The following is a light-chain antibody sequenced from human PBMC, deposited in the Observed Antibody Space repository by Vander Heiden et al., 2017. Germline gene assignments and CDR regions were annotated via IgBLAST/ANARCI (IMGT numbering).Light chain of an antibody. Sequence: FMMSQSPSSLSASFGDTVTIACRASQTLSSHLNWYQPKPGKAPKLLIYAASTLQSGVPSRFSGSGSVTDFTLTISSLQPEDFATYYCQQSYSTPRYTFGHGTKLEIK. CDR1: QTLSSH. CDR2: AAS. CDR3: QQSYSTPRYT. J-gene: IGKJ2*01. V-gene: IGKV1-39*01.